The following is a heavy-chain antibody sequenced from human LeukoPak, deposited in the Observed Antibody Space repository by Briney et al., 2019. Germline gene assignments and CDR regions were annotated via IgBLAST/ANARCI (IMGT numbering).Heavy chain of an antibody. CDR3: ARDLPFED. V-gene: IGHV1-2*06. D-gene: IGHD2/OR15-2a*01. CDR1: GYTFIAYH. CDR2: IHPSSGAT. Sequence: ASVKVSCKASGYTFIAYHMHWVRQAPGQGLGWMGRIHPSSGATNYAQRFQGRITLTRDTSINTAYMELSRLTSDDTAVYYCARDLPFEDWGQGTLVTVSS. J-gene: IGHJ4*02.